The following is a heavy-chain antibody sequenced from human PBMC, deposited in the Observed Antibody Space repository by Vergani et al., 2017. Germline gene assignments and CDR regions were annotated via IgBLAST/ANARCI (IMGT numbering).Heavy chain of an antibody. CDR1: GGTFSSYA. CDR3: ATVPNWKHLDFDY. D-gene: IGHD1-1*01. V-gene: IGHV1-69*06. Sequence: QVQLVQSGAEVKKPGSSVKVSCKASGGTFSSYAISWVRQAPGQGLEWMGGIIAIFGTANYAQKFQGRVTMTEDTSTDTAYMELSSLRSEDTAVYYCATVPNWKHLDFDYWGQGTLVTVSS. CDR2: IIAIFGTA. J-gene: IGHJ4*02.